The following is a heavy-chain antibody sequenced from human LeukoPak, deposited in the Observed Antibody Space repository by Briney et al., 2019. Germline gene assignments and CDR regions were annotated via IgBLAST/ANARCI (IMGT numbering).Heavy chain of an antibody. CDR1: GFTFSNYG. CDR2: ISSSSSTI. D-gene: IGHD3-10*01. J-gene: IGHJ4*02. CDR3: ARPQYGSGTYLVDY. Sequence: GGSLRLSCAASGFTFSNYGMNWVRQAPGKGLEWLSYISSSSSTIYYAASVKGRFTISRDNAKNSLYLQMNSLRVEGTAVYYCARPQYGSGTYLVDYWGQGTLVTVSS. V-gene: IGHV3-48*01.